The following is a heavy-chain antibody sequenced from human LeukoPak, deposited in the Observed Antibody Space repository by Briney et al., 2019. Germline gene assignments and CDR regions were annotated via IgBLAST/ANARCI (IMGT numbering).Heavy chain of an antibody. CDR2: ISGSGGST. CDR1: GFTFSSDA. V-gene: IGHV3-23*01. Sequence: GGSLRLSCAASGFTFSSDAMSWVRQAPGKGVGWVSAISGSGGSTYYADSVKGRFTISRDNSKNTLYLQMNSLRAEDTAVYYCAKDQGGGDCFDYWGQGTLVTVSS. D-gene: IGHD2-21*01. J-gene: IGHJ4*02. CDR3: AKDQGGGDCFDY.